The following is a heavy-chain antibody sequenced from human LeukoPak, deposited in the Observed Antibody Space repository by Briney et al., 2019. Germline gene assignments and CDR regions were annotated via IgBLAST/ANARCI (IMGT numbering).Heavy chain of an antibody. CDR1: GFTFSSYA. V-gene: IGHV3-23*01. J-gene: IGHJ6*02. Sequence: GGSLRLSCAASGFTFSSYAMSWVRQAPGKGLEWVSGMSGSGGSTYYADSVKGRFTISRDNSKNTLYLQMSSLRAEDTAVYYCAKSSGGLYYYYGMDVWGQGTTVTVSS. CDR3: AKSSGGLYYYYGMDV. D-gene: IGHD2-15*01. CDR2: MSGSGGST.